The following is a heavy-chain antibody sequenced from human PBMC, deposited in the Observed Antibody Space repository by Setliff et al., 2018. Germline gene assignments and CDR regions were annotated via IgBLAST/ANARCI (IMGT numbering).Heavy chain of an antibody. CDR2: INPNSGGT. J-gene: IGHJ5*02. CDR1: GYTFTGYF. V-gene: IGHV1-2*02. D-gene: IGHD4-17*01. Sequence: SVKVSCKASGYTFTGYFIHWVRQAPGQGLEWMGWINPNSGGTNYAQKFQGRVTMTRDTSISTAYMELSRLRSDDTAVYSCARSRLYGGWFDPWAREPWSPSPQ. CDR3: ARSRLYGGWFDP.